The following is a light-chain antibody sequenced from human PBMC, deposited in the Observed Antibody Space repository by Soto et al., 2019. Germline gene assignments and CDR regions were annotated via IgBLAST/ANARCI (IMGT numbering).Light chain of an antibody. V-gene: IGLV1-51*01. CDR2: DNN. Sequence: QSVLTQPPSVSAAPGQKVTISCSGISSNIGNNYVSWYQQLPGTAPKLLIYDNNKRPSGIPDRFSGSKSGTSATLGITGLQTGDEADYDCGTWDSSLSAGVFGGGTKLTVL. J-gene: IGLJ2*01. CDR3: GTWDSSLSAGV. CDR1: SSNIGNNY.